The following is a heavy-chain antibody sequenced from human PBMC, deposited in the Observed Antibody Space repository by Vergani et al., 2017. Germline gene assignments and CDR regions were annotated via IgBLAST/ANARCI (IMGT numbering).Heavy chain of an antibody. D-gene: IGHD3-9*01. V-gene: IGHV4-34*01. CDR3: ASRFLAGYYKNDY. Sequence: QVQLQQWGAGLLKPSETLYLTCAVYGGSFSGYYWSWIRQPPGKGLEWIGEINHSGSTNYNPCLKGRVTISVDTSKNQFSLKLSSVTAGDTAVYYCASRFLAGYYKNDYWGQGTLVTVSS. CDR1: GGSFSGYY. J-gene: IGHJ4*02. CDR2: INHSGST.